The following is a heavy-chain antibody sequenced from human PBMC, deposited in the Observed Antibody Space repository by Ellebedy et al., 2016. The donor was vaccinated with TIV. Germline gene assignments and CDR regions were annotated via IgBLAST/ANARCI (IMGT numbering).Heavy chain of an antibody. CDR3: ARGGYGGYEDLDY. CDR1: GGSISSPLYY. CDR2: IYYNGNT. Sequence: MPSETLSLTCTVSGGSISSPLYYWGWIRQPPGKGLEWIATIYYNGNTSDNPSLKSRVTISVDTSKNQFSLNLRSVTAADTAVYYCARGGYGGYEDLDYWGQGTLVTVSS. D-gene: IGHD5-12*01. J-gene: IGHJ4*02. V-gene: IGHV4-39*07.